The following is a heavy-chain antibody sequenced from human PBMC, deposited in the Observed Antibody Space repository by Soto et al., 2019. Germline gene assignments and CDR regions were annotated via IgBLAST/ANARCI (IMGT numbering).Heavy chain of an antibody. V-gene: IGHV3-30-3*01. Sequence: GSLRLSCAASGFTFSSYAMHWVRQAPGKGLEWVAVISYDGSNKYYADSLKGRFTISRDNSKNTLYPHMNSLRAEDTAVYYCARDRVLGSGSHKGYYYYYYGMDVWGQGTTVTVSS. CDR1: GFTFSSYA. J-gene: IGHJ6*02. D-gene: IGHD3-10*01. CDR3: ARDRVLGSGSHKGYYYYYYGMDV. CDR2: ISYDGSNK.